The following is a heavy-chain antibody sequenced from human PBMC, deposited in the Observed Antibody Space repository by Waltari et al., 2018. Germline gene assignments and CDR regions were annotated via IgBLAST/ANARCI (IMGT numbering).Heavy chain of an antibody. Sequence: EVQLLESGGGLVQPGGSLRLSCAASGFTFRSYAMSWVRQAPGKGLEWVSAISGSGGSTYYADSVKGRFTISRDNSKNTLYLQMNSLRAEDTALYYCARDQPNWAIFGVVTTFDYWGQGTLVTVSS. CDR2: ISGSGGST. D-gene: IGHD3-3*01. J-gene: IGHJ4*02. CDR3: ARDQPNWAIFGVVTTFDY. V-gene: IGHV3-23*01. CDR1: GFTFRSYA.